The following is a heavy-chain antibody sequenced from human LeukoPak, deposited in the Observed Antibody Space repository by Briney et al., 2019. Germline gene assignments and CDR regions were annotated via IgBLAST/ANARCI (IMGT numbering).Heavy chain of an antibody. CDR1: GFIFSNYG. CDR2: ITGSGDRT. J-gene: IGHJ4*02. CDR3: AKRGEDPVDLDY. V-gene: IGHV3-23*01. Sequence: GGSLRLSCAASGFIFSNYGMNWVRQAPGKGLEWVSAITGSGDRTYYTDSVRGRFTVSRDNSKNTLYLQMNGLRAEDTAVYYCAKRGEDPVDLDYWGQGTLVTVSS. D-gene: IGHD3-16*01.